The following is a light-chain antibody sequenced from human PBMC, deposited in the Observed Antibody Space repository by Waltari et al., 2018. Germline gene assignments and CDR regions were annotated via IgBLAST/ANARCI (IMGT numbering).Light chain of an antibody. CDR2: DAT. Sequence: EIVLTQSPATLSLSPGERATLSCRASQSVRIYLAWYQQKPGQAPRRLIYDATNRATGIPARVTGSGAGTDFTLTIDSLEPEDFAVYYCQQRSNWVSFGGGTKVEIK. J-gene: IGKJ4*01. CDR1: QSVRIY. V-gene: IGKV3-11*01. CDR3: QQRSNWVS.